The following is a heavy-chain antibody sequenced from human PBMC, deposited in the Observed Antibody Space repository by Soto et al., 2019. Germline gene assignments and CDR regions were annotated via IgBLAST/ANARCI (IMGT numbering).Heavy chain of an antibody. D-gene: IGHD4-17*01. V-gene: IGHV3-7*03. CDR3: ARHGDYSFDY. CDR2: IDKDGNGR. CDR1: VFTFNNYW. J-gene: IGHJ4*02. Sequence: GGSLRLCCSASVFTFNNYWMGWVRQAPGKGLEWVANIDKDGNGRYYVDSVKGRFTISRDNAKTSLYLQMNSLRVEDTAVYYCARHGDYSFDYWGQGTMVTVSS.